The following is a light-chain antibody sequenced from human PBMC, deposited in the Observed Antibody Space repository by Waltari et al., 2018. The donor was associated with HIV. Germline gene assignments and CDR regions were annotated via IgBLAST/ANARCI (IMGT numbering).Light chain of an antibody. CDR2: GAT. J-gene: IGKJ4*01. V-gene: IGKV1-39*01. CDR3: QQSYSIPLT. CDR1: QSIHSY. Sequence: DIQMTQSPPSLSASVGDRVTITCRARQSIHSYLNWYQQKPRKAPKLLIYGATSLQSGVPSRFSGSGSGTDFTLTISSLQPEDFATYYCQQSYSIPLTFGGGTKVGIK.